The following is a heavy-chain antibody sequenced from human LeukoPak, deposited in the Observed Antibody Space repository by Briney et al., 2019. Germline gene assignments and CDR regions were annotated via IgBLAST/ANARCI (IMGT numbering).Heavy chain of an antibody. D-gene: IGHD1-26*01. CDR3: AKYYSGSYFDY. CDR1: GFTFRDYA. Sequence: GGSLRLSCAASGFTFRDYAMSWVRQAPGKGLEWVSSISGSGTGTYYADSVKGRFTISRDNSKNTLYLQMNSLRAEDTAVYYCAKYYSGSYFDYWGQGTLVTVSS. CDR2: ISGSGTGT. V-gene: IGHV3-23*01. J-gene: IGHJ4*02.